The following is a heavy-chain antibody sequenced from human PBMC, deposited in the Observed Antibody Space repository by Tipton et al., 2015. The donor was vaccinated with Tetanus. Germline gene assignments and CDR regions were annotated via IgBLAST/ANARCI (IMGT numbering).Heavy chain of an antibody. J-gene: IGHJ4*02. D-gene: IGHD2-15*01. Sequence: LSLTCAVSGGSITSGAYLWGWIRQPPGKGLEWVANIKQDGSEKYYVDSVEGRFTISRDNAKKSLYLQMNSLRAEDTAVYYCARGLCSGIYCYSSEIDYWGQGTLVTVSS. CDR2: IKQDGSEK. V-gene: IGHV3-7*01. CDR1: GGSITSGAYL. CDR3: ARGLCSGIYCYSSEIDY.